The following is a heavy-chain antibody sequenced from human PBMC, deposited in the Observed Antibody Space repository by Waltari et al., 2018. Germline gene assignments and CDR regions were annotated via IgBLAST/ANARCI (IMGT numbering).Heavy chain of an antibody. CDR3: ASHRASSSRNWFDP. D-gene: IGHD6-6*01. CDR1: GYTFTSYD. CDR2: MTPKSGKT. Sequence: QVQLVQSGAEVKKPGASVKVSCKASGYTFTSYDINWMRQATGQGLEWMGWMTPKSGKTGEGTKCKGRGTMNRNTSISTAYSERGRLRSEDTAVYYCASHRASSSRNWFDPWGQGTLVTVSS. V-gene: IGHV1-8*01. J-gene: IGHJ5*02.